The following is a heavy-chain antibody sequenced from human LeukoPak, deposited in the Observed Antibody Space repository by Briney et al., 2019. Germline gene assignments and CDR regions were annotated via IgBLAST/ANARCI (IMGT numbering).Heavy chain of an antibody. CDR1: GGSISSTGYY. V-gene: IGHV4-39*01. CDR3: ARHRGYSYGFVDY. Sequence: SETLSLTCTVSGGSISSTGYYWGWIRQPPGKGLEWITNIYYSGSTYYNPSLKSRVTISVDTSKNQFSLKLSSVTAADTAVYYCARHRGYSYGFVDYWGQGTLVTVSS. CDR2: IYYSGST. D-gene: IGHD5-18*01. J-gene: IGHJ4*02.